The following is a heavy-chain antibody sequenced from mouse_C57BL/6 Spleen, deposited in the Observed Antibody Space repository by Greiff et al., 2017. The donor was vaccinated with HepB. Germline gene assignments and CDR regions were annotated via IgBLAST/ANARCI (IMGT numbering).Heavy chain of an antibody. V-gene: IGHV1-18*01. CDR2: INPNNGGT. CDR3: ARLPNWDSGYFDV. CDR1: GYTFTDYN. J-gene: IGHJ1*03. D-gene: IGHD4-1*01. Sequence: DVQLQESGPELVKPGASVKIPCKASGYTFTDYNMDWVKQSHGKSLEWIGDINPNNGGTIYNQKFKGKATLTVDKSSSTAYMELRSLTSEDTAVYYCARLPNWDSGYFDVWGTGTTVTVSS.